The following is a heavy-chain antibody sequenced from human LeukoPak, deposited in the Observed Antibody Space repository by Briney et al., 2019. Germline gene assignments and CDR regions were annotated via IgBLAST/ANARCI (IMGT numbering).Heavy chain of an antibody. D-gene: IGHD1-26*01. CDR3: ARAHNSGSYSIGY. J-gene: IGHJ4*02. V-gene: IGHV1-3*01. Sequence: ASVKVSCKASGYTFSSYAMHWVRQAPGQRLEWMGWINAGNGNTKYSQKFQGRVTITRDTSASTAYMELSSLRSEDTAVYYCARAHNSGSYSIGYWGQGTLVTVSS. CDR1: GYTFSSYA. CDR2: INAGNGNT.